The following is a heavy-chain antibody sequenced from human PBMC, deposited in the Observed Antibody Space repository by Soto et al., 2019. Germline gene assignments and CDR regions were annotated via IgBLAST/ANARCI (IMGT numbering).Heavy chain of an antibody. CDR3: ARQGGEYNTMSDY. J-gene: IGHJ4*02. CDR1: GYSFAGYW. Sequence: PVESLKISCKGSGYSFAGYWITWVRQKPGKGLEWMGRIDPSDSQTYYSPSFRGHVTISATKSITTVFLQWSSLRASDTAMYYCARQGGEYNTMSDYWGQGTLVTVSS. CDR2: IDPSDSQT. V-gene: IGHV5-10-1*01. D-gene: IGHD3-10*01.